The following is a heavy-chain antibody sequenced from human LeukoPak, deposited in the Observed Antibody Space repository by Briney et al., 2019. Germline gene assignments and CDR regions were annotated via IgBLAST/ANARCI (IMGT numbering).Heavy chain of an antibody. Sequence: GGSLRLSCAASGFTFSSYAMSWVRQAPGKGLEWVSGISGSGGSTYYADSAKGRFTISRDNSKNTLYLQMNSLRAEDTAVYYCAKGGYSSGWTDFDYWGQGTLVTVSS. CDR3: AKGGYSSGWTDFDY. CDR1: GFTFSSYA. V-gene: IGHV3-23*01. CDR2: ISGSGGST. J-gene: IGHJ4*02. D-gene: IGHD6-19*01.